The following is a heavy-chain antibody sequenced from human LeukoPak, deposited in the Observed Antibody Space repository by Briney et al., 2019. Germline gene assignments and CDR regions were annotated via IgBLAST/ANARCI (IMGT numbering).Heavy chain of an antibody. J-gene: IGHJ3*02. D-gene: IGHD5-18*01. CDR3: ARGDSYGYEFAFDI. CDR2: IYYSGST. CDR1: GGSISSGGYY. V-gene: IGHV4-31*03. Sequence: SETLSLTCTVSGGSISSGGYYWSWIRQHPGKGLEWIGYIYYSGSTYYNPFLKSRVTISVDTSKNQFSLKLSSVTAADTAVYYCARGDSYGYEFAFDIWGQGTMVTVSS.